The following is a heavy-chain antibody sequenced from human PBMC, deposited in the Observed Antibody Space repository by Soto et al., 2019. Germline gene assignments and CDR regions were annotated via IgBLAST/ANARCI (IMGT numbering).Heavy chain of an antibody. Sequence: PGGSLRLSCAASGFTFSSYVMSWVRQAPGKGLEWVSAISGSGGSTYYADSVKGRFTISRDNSKNTLYLQMNSLRAEDTAVYRCARVSVADTPTVWLYGMDVWGQGTTVTVSS. D-gene: IGHD5-18*01. V-gene: IGHV3-23*01. CDR1: GFTFSSYV. J-gene: IGHJ6*02. CDR2: ISGSGGST. CDR3: ARVSVADTPTVWLYGMDV.